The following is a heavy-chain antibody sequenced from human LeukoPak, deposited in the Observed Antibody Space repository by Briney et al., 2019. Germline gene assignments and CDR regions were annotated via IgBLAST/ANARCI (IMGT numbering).Heavy chain of an antibody. CDR2: IFPIFGTA. D-gene: IGHD6-19*01. CDR3: ARLSTATRHWLAASDI. CDR1: GGTFSSYV. Sequence: SVKVSCKASGGTFSSYVISWVRQAPGQGLEWMGGIFPIFGTANYAQTFQGRITMTRDTSISTAYMELSSLKSDDTAVYYCARLSTATRHWLAASDIWGQGTVVTVSS. V-gene: IGHV1-69*05. J-gene: IGHJ3*02.